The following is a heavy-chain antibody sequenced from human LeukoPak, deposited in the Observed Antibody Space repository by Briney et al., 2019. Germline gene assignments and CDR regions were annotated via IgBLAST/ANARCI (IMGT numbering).Heavy chain of an antibody. CDR1: GYTFTSYG. J-gene: IGHJ4*02. CDR2: IIPIFGTA. CDR3: ARELYSGSYSPTIGDLNFDY. D-gene: IGHD1-26*01. Sequence: ASVKVSCKASGYTFTSYGISWVRQAPGQGLEWMGGIIPIFGTANYAQKFQGRVTITADKSTSTAHMELSSLRSEDTAVYYCARELYSGSYSPTIGDLNFDYWGQGTLVTVSS. V-gene: IGHV1-69*06.